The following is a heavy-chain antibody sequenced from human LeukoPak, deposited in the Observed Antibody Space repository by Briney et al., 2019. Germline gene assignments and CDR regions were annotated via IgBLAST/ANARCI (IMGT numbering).Heavy chain of an antibody. CDR3: ARATWGYQFDC. D-gene: IGHD5-12*01. CDR1: GFTVSTNY. CDR2: IYSSGST. Sequence: GGSLRLSCAASGFTVSTNYVSWVRQAPGKGLEWVSVIYSSGSTYYADSVKDRFPISRDGSQNVVYLQMNSLRVEDTAMYYCARATWGYQFDCWGQGALVTVSS. V-gene: IGHV3-66*01. J-gene: IGHJ4*02.